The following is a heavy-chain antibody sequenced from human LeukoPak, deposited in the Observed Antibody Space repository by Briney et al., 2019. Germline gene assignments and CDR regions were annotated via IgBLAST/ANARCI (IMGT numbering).Heavy chain of an antibody. J-gene: IGHJ4*02. CDR2: IYYSGST. Sequence: SETLSVTCTVSGGSVSSGSYYWSWIRHPPGKGLEWIGYIYYSGSTNYNPSLKSRVTISVDTSKNQFSLKLSSVTAADTAVYYGARINRASTSYDYWGQGTLVTVSS. CDR1: GGSVSSGSYY. V-gene: IGHV4-61*01. CDR3: ARINRASTSYDY. D-gene: IGHD2-2*01.